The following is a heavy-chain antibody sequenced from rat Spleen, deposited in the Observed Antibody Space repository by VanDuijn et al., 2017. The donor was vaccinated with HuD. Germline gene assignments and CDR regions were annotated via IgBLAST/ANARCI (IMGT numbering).Heavy chain of an antibody. Sequence: QVQLKESGPGLAQPSQTLSLTCIVSGFSLTSYHVSWVRQPPGKGPEWRGVIWTGGSTAYNSLLKSRLGISRDISKSQVFLKMNSLQTEDTATYYCAREIRGTTSYVMDAWGQGASVTVSS. CDR3: AREIRGTTSYVMDA. V-gene: IGHV2-43*01. CDR1: GFSLTSYH. J-gene: IGHJ4*01. CDR2: IWTGGST. D-gene: IGHD4-3*01.